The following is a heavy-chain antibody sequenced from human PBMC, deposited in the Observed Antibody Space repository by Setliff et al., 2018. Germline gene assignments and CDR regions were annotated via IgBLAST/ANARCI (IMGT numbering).Heavy chain of an antibody. CDR2: IYYTGRT. V-gene: IGHV4-31*03. CDR1: GDSISNGRIY. Sequence: PSETLSLTCTVSGDSISNGRIYWSWLRQRPGKGLEWIGYIYYTGRTSFNPSLRSRPALSLDTSENQFSLTLTSVTAADTAVYYCAREAKWGDFLNYFDYWGQGALVTVSS. J-gene: IGHJ4*02. D-gene: IGHD1-26*01. CDR3: AREAKWGDFLNYFDY.